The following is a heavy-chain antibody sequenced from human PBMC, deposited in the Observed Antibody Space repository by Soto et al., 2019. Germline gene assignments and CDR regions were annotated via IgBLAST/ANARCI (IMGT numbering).Heavy chain of an antibody. CDR1: GFTFSSYS. V-gene: IGHV3-21*04. CDR2: ISSSSSYI. CDR3: AKVFPGIAAAGMDEYFQH. J-gene: IGHJ1*01. Sequence: PGGSLRLSCAASGFTFSSYSMNWVRQAPGKGLEWVSSISSSSSYIYYADSVKGRFTISRDNAKNTLYLQMNSLRAEDTAVYYCAKVFPGIAAAGMDEYFQHWGQGTLVTVSS. D-gene: IGHD6-13*01.